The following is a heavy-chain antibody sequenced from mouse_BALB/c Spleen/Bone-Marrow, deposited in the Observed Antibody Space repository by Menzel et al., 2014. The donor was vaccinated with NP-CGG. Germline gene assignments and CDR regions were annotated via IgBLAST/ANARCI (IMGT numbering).Heavy chain of an antibody. CDR3: ARNDGYYRAMDY. Sequence: VMLVESGPELVKPGASVKISCKASGYAFSSSWMNWVKQRPGQGLEWIGRIYPGDGDTNYNGKFKGKATLTADKSSTTAYMQLSSLTSVDSAVYFCARNDGYYRAMDYWGQGTSVTVSS. CDR1: GYAFSSSW. V-gene: IGHV1-82*01. D-gene: IGHD2-3*01. CDR2: IYPGDGDT. J-gene: IGHJ4*01.